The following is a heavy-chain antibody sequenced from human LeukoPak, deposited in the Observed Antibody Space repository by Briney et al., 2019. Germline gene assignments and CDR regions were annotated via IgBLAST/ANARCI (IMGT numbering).Heavy chain of an antibody. CDR1: GGSISSSLYQ. CDR3: AREGRGDILTGYSDAFDI. V-gene: IGHV4-39*07. D-gene: IGHD3-9*01. CDR2: IYYSGTT. J-gene: IGHJ3*02. Sequence: PSETLSLTCAVSGGSISSSLYQWGWVRQPPGKGLEWIGNIYYSGTTNYSPSLKSRVTISVDTSKNQFSLKLSSVTAADTAVYYCAREGRGDILTGYSDAFDIWGQGTMVTVSS.